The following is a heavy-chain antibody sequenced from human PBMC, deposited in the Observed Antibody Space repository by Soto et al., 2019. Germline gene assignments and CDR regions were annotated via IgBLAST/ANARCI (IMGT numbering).Heavy chain of an antibody. CDR2: IVPSVDTT. Sequence: QVQLVQSGTEVKKPGASVKVSCKASGGTFSRSGFHWVRQAPGQGLEWMGMIVPSVDTTNYAQKFQARVTISADQFTSTVYMELRSRRSEETAVYYCARCPQPPDTADPYAVDVWGQGTRVIVSS. V-gene: IGHV1-69*18. CDR1: GGTFSRSG. D-gene: IGHD5-18*01. J-gene: IGHJ6*02. CDR3: ARCPQPPDTADPYAVDV.